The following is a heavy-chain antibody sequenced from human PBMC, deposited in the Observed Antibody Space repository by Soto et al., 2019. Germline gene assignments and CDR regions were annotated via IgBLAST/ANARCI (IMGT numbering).Heavy chain of an antibody. CDR2: IHYGGGS. CDR1: GCSMSSYY. J-gene: IGHJ4*02. Sequence: PSETLSLTCTVSGCSMSSYYWAWIRQPPGKGLEWIGSIHYGGGSVYNPDLRSRVTVTFETYKKQFSLKQSSVTAADTAAYYCVGALYWGVGATCSEAWGQGALVTVSS. D-gene: IGHD1-26*01. CDR3: VGALYWGVGATCSEA. V-gene: IGHV4-59*01.